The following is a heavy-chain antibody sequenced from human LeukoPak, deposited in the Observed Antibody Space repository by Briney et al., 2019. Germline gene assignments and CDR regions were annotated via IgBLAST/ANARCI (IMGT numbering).Heavy chain of an antibody. CDR1: GGSFSGYY. D-gene: IGHD6-19*01. CDR2: INHSGST. CDR3: ARHGWHAWYFDL. J-gene: IGHJ2*01. V-gene: IGHV4-34*01. Sequence: PSETLSLTCAVYGGSFSGYYWSWIRQPPGKGLEWIGEINHSGSTNYNPSLKSRVTISVDTSKNQFSLKLSSVTAADTAVYFCARHGWHAWYFDLWGRGTLVTVSS.